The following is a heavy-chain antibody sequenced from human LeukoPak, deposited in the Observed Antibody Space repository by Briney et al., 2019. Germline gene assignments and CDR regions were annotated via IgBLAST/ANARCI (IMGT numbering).Heavy chain of an antibody. V-gene: IGHV4-59*01. D-gene: IGHD6-19*01. CDR1: GDSMNNYY. Sequence: SETLSLTCSVSGDSMNNYYWSWIRQPPGKGLEWIGNIYYSGSTNYNPSLQSRVTTSLDTPKKQFSLKLSSVTAADTAVYYCARSAAGYSSGWLHQRTTNYYYYGMDVWSQGTTVTVSS. CDR2: IYYSGST. CDR3: ARSAAGYSSGWLHQRTTNYYYYGMDV. J-gene: IGHJ6*02.